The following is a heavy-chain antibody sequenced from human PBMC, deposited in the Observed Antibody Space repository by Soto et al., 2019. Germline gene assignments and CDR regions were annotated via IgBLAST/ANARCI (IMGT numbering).Heavy chain of an antibody. CDR2: IIPVIGSA. CDR1: GGTFNNYA. V-gene: IGHV1-69*01. Sequence: QLVLVQSGAEVKKPGSSVTVSCKASGGTFNNYAVTWVRQAPGQRLEWIGGIIPVIGSANYAQKFQGRVTISADESTSTAYMDLNSLRSEDTAWDYCARYYVTSWYGDYLGQGTLVTVSS. D-gene: IGHD6-13*01. J-gene: IGHJ4*02. CDR3: ARYYVTSWYGDY.